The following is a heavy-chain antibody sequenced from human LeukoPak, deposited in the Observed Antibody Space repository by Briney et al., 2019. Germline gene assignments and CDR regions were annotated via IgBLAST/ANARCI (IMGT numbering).Heavy chain of an antibody. Sequence: GGSLRLSCAASGFTFGSYWMTWVRQAPGKGLEWVAHIKEDGSEKSYVDSVRGRFTISRDNAEKSLYLQMNSLRVEDTAVYYCVRDLAAGAYSYAPREVGYYYYGMDVWGQGTTVTVSS. D-gene: IGHD5-18*01. CDR3: VRDLAAGAYSYAPREVGYYYYGMDV. V-gene: IGHV3-7*01. CDR1: GFTFGSYW. J-gene: IGHJ6*02. CDR2: IKEDGSEK.